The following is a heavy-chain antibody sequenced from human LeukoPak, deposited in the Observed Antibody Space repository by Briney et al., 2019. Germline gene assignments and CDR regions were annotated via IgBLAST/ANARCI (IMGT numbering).Heavy chain of an antibody. J-gene: IGHJ4*02. CDR2: IIPILGIA. CDR3: ARIQLWLEVGDY. V-gene: IGHV1-69*04. D-gene: IGHD5-18*01. CDR1: GGTFSSYA. Sequence: SVKVSCKASGGTFSSYAISWVRQAPGQGLEWMGRIIPILGIANYAQKFQGRVTITADKSTSTAYMELSRLRSDDTAVYYCARIQLWLEVGDYWGQGTLVTVSS.